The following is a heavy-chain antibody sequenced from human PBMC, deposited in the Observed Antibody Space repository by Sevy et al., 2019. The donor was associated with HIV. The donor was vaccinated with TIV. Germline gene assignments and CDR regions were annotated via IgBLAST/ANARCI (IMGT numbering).Heavy chain of an antibody. Sequence: ASVKVSCKASGYTFTSYGISWVRQAPGQGLEWMGGISAYNGNTNYAQKLQGRVTMTTDTSTSTAYMELRSLRSDDTAVYYCARDSSSSYYYYGMDVWGQGTTVTVSS. CDR2: ISAYNGNT. CDR3: ARDSSSSYYYYGMDV. CDR1: GYTFTSYG. J-gene: IGHJ6*02. D-gene: IGHD6-6*01. V-gene: IGHV1-18*01.